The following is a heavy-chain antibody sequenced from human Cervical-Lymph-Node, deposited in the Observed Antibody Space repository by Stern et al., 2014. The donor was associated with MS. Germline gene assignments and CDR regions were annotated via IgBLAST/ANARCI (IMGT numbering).Heavy chain of an antibody. CDR2: ISPMFGRA. J-gene: IGHJ4*02. CDR1: GGTFSTHV. V-gene: IGHV1-69*01. Sequence: VQLVESGAEVKKPGSSVRVSCKASGGTFSTHVISWIRQAPGQGLEWMGGISPMFGRARSAKKFQGRLRITADESTTTAHMEFSSLTSEDVAVYYCAKERGDSFDFATWGQGTLVTVSS. CDR3: AKERGDSFDFAT. D-gene: IGHD2-21*02.